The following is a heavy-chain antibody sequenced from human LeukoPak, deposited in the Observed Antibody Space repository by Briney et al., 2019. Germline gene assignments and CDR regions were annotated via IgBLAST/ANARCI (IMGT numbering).Heavy chain of an antibody. CDR1: GFTFDDYA. CDR2: ISGSGGST. CDR3: VSYGVTFDY. J-gene: IGHJ4*02. Sequence: GRSLRLSCAASGFTFDDYAMHWVRQAPGKGLEWVSAISGSGGSTYYADSVKGRFTISRDNSKNTLYLQMNSLRAEDTAVYYCVSYGVTFDYWGQGTLVTVSS. V-gene: IGHV3-23*01. D-gene: IGHD4-17*01.